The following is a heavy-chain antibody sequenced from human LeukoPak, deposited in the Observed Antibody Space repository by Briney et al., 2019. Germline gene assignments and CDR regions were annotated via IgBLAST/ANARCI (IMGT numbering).Heavy chain of an antibody. V-gene: IGHV4-34*01. D-gene: IGHD6-13*01. CDR3: ARRLAGTEDY. J-gene: IGHJ4*02. CDR2: INHSGST. CDR1: GGPFSGYY. Sequence: SETLSLTCAVYGGPFSGYYWSWIRQPPGKGLEWIGEINHSGSTNYNPSLKSRVTISVDTSKNQFSLKLSSVTAADTAVYYCARRLAGTEDYWGQGTLVTVSS.